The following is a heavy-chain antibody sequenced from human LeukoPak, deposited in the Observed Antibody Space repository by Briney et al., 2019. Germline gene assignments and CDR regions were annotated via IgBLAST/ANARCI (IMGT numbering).Heavy chain of an antibody. CDR2: ISGSGGST. Sequence: PGGSLRLSCAASGFTFSSYAMSWVRQAPGKGLEWVSAISGSGGSTYYADSVKGRFTISRDNSKNTLYLQMNSLGAEDTAVYYCAKDNSNYEIWDYWGQGTLVTVSS. CDR3: AKDNSNYEIWDY. D-gene: IGHD4-11*01. J-gene: IGHJ4*02. CDR1: GFTFSSYA. V-gene: IGHV3-23*01.